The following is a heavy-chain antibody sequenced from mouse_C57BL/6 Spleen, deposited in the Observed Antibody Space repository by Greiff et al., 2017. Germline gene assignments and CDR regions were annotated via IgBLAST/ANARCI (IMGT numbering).Heavy chain of an antibody. CDR3: ARKSYYYGSSYWYFDV. CDR2: IYPGDGDT. CDR1: GYAFSSSW. V-gene: IGHV1-82*01. J-gene: IGHJ1*03. D-gene: IGHD1-1*01. Sequence: VQLQQSGPELVKPGASVKISCKASGYAFSSSWMNWVKQRPGKGLEWIGRIYPGDGDTNYNGKFKGKATLTADKSSSTADMQLSSLTSEDSAVYFCARKSYYYGSSYWYFDVWGTGTTVTVSS.